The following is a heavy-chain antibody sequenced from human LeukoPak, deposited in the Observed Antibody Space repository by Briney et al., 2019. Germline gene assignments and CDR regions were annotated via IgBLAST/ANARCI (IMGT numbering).Heavy chain of an antibody. CDR3: ARLKWGDWFDP. CDR2: MYHTGTT. CDR1: GYSISSGYY. V-gene: IGHV4-38-2*02. D-gene: IGHD1-26*01. J-gene: IGHJ5*02. Sequence: PSETLSLTCTVSGYSISSGYYWGWIRQPPGKGLEWIGSMYHTGTTYYNPSLKSRVTISVDTSKNHFSLELSSVTAADTAVYYCARLKWGDWFDPWGQGTLVTVSS.